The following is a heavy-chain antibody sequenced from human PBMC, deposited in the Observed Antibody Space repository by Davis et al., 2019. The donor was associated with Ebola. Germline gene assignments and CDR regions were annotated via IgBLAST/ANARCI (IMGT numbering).Heavy chain of an antibody. J-gene: IGHJ2*01. V-gene: IGHV3-30*18. CDR1: GFTFSSYG. CDR2: ISSDGSRE. Sequence: GESLKISCAASGFTFSSYGMHWVRQAPGKGLEWVALISSDGSREYYADSVEGRFTISKDNSGNTLYLHMNALTAEDTALYYCAKLRSHDYTDSSDDFYLDLWGRGTLVTVSS. D-gene: IGHD3-16*01. CDR3: AKLRSHDYTDSSDDFYLDL.